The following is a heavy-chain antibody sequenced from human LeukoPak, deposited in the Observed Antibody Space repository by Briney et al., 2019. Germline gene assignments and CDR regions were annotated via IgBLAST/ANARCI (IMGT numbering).Heavy chain of an antibody. CDR2: IYDSGSS. V-gene: IGHV4-59*08. D-gene: IGHD5-24*01. J-gene: IGHJ5*02. Sequence: SETLSLTCTVSGGSINSYSWNWVRQPPGKGLEWIGYIYDSGSSNYNPSLKSRVTMSVDTSKNQFSLKLSSVTAADTAVYYCARRRLQGSTITEDNWFDLWGQGTLVTVSS. CDR1: GGSINSYS. CDR3: ARRRLQGSTITEDNWFDL.